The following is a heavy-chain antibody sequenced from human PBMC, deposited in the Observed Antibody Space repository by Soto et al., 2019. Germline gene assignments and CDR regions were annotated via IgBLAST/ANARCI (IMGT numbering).Heavy chain of an antibody. CDR2: INPRGGSA. CDR1: GYTFISYY. Sequence: QVQLVQSGAEVKKPGASVKVSCKASGYTFISYYIHWVRQAPGQGLEWMGTINPRGGSATYAQSLQGRVPMTAETSTTTVKMELTSMRSEDTAVYYCARASPSSRLIGWVDPWGQGTLVTVSS. J-gene: IGHJ5*02. V-gene: IGHV1-46*04. CDR3: ARASPSSRLIGWVDP. D-gene: IGHD2-2*01.